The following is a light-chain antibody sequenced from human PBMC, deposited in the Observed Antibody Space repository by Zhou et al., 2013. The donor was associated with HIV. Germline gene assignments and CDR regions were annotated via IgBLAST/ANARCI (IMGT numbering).Light chain of an antibody. V-gene: IGKV3-20*01. J-gene: IGKJ5*01. CDR1: QSVSNYY. CDR3: QQYGSSIT. Sequence: EFVLTQSPGTLSLSPGERATLSCRASQSVSNYYLAWYQQQPGQSPRLLIYGASTRATGIPDRFSGSGSGTDFTLTISRLEPEDFAVYYCQQYGSSITFGQGHDWRLN. CDR2: GAS.